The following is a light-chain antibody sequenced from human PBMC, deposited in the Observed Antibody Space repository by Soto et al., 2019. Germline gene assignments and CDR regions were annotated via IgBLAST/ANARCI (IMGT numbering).Light chain of an antibody. V-gene: IGKV3-20*01. CDR1: QSVSSTY. CDR2: GAS. CDR3: QQYGSSPYT. Sequence: EIVLTQSPGTLSLSPGERATLSCRASQSVSSTYLAWYQQKPGKAPRLLFYGASIRATGVPDRFSGSGSGTDFTLTISRLEPEDFAVYYCQQYGSSPYTFGQGTKLEIK. J-gene: IGKJ2*01.